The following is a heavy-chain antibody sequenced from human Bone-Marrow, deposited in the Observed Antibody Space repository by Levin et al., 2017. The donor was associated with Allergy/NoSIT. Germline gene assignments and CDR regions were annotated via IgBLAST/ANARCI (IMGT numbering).Heavy chain of an antibody. CDR2: IYPGHSDT. J-gene: IGHJ2*01. Sequence: GESLKISCEGSGYDFSTYWIAWVRQMPGKGLEWMGIIYPGHSDTRYSPSFQGQVTISVDKSISTAYLQWNSLKASAPGMYYCARGFSYDWHFDLWGRGTLVTVSS. D-gene: IGHD5-18*01. V-gene: IGHV5-51*01. CDR1: GYDFSTYW. CDR3: ARGFSYDWHFDL.